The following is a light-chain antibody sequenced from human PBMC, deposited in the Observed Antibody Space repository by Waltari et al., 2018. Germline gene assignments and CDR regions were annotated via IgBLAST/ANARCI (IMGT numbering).Light chain of an antibody. Sequence: QSVLPQPPSASGTPGPRLTISCSGTYSNVGNNVVNWYQQLPGTVPKLLIYRNDQRPSGVPDRFSGSKSGTSASLAISGLRSEDEADYFCASWDDSPNGRWVFGGGTKVTVL. CDR2: RND. CDR3: ASWDDSPNGRWV. J-gene: IGLJ3*02. V-gene: IGLV1-44*01. CDR1: YSNVGNNV.